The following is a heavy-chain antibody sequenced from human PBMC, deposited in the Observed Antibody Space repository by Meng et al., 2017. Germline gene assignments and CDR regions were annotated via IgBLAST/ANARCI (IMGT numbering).Heavy chain of an antibody. D-gene: IGHD4-11*01. J-gene: IGHJ1*01. Sequence: QVQLVQSGAEVKQPGASVKVSCKASGYTFTSYGISWVRQAPEQGLEWMGWISAYTGNTNYAQKLQGRVTMTTDTSTSTAYMELRSLRSDDTAVYYCAQTTVTTYSEYFQHWGQGTLVTVSS. CDR1: GYTFTSYG. CDR3: AQTTVTTYSEYFQH. CDR2: ISAYTGNT. V-gene: IGHV1-18*01.